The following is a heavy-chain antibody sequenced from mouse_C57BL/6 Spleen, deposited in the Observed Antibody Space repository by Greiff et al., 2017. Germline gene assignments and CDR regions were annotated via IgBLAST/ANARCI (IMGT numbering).Heavy chain of an antibody. J-gene: IGHJ4*01. V-gene: IGHV1-64*01. CDR2: IHPNSGST. CDR3: ARSMPGYAMDY. CDR1: GYTFTSYW. Sequence: QVQLQQPGAELVKPGASVKLSCKASGYTFTSYWMHWVKQRPGQGLEWIGMIHPNSGSTNYNEKFKSKATLTVDKSSSTSYMQLSSLTSEDSAVYYCARSMPGYAMDYWGQGTSVTVSS.